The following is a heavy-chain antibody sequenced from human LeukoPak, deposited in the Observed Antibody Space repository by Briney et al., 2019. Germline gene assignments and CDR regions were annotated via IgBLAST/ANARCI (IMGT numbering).Heavy chain of an antibody. CDR3: ARTSGDPFDF. CDR1: GFTFSSYW. V-gene: IGHV3-7*01. D-gene: IGHD4-17*01. J-gene: IGHJ4*02. CDR2: INEDGGEK. Sequence: GGSLRLSCAASGFTFSSYWMHWVRQAPGKGLEWVANINEDGGEKYYADSVKGRFTISKDNARNSLYVQMNNLRAEDTAVYYCARTSGDPFDFWGQGTLVAVSS.